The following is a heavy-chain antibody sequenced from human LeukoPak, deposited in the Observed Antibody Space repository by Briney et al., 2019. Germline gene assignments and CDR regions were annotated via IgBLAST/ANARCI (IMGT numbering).Heavy chain of an antibody. V-gene: IGHV4-31*03. Sequence: SETLSLTCTVSGGSISSGGYSWSWIRQHPGKGLEWIGYIYYSGSTYYNPSLKSRVTISVDTSKNQFSLKLSSVTAADTAMYYCARSGYSSSWYWFDPWGQGTLVTVSS. J-gene: IGHJ5*02. CDR1: GGSISSGGYS. D-gene: IGHD6-13*01. CDR3: ARSGYSSSWYWFDP. CDR2: IYYSGST.